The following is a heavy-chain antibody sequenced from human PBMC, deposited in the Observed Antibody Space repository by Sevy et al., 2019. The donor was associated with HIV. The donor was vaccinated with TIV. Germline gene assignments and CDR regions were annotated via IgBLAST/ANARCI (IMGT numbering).Heavy chain of an antibody. CDR2: IYYSGST. J-gene: IGHJ4*02. CDR3: ARERITMVRGVFDS. D-gene: IGHD3-10*01. V-gene: IGHV4-31*03. CDR1: GGSISSGGYY. Sequence: TLSLTCTVSGGSISSGGYYWTWIRQHPGKGLEWIGYIYYSGSTYYNPSLKSRVTISVDTSKNQFSLRLSSVTAADTAVYYCARERITMVRGVFDSWGPGTLVIVSS.